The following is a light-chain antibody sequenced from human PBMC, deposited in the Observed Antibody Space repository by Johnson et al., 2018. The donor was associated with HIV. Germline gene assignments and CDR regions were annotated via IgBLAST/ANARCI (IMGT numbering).Light chain of an antibody. CDR2: ENN. V-gene: IGLV1-51*02. CDR3: GTWDSSLSVYV. J-gene: IGLJ1*01. Sequence: QSVLTQPPSVSAAPGQKVTISCSGGISDVGNYAESWCHQLPGTAPKLLIYENNKRPSGIPDRFSGSKSGTSANLGITGLQTGDEADYYCGTWDSSLSVYVFGTGTKVTVL. CDR1: ISDVGNYA.